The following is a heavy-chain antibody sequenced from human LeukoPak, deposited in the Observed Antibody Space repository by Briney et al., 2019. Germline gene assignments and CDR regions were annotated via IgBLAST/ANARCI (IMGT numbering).Heavy chain of an antibody. D-gene: IGHD3-22*01. CDR1: GGSISSGSYY. J-gene: IGHJ4*02. CDR2: IYTSGST. Sequence: SETLSLTCTVSGGSISSGSYYWSWIRQPAGKGLEWIGRIYTSGSTNYNPSLKSRVTISVDTSKNQFSLKLSSVTAADTAVYYCARVGDSSGYYVDYWGQGTLVTVSS. CDR3: ARVGDSSGYYVDY. V-gene: IGHV4-61*02.